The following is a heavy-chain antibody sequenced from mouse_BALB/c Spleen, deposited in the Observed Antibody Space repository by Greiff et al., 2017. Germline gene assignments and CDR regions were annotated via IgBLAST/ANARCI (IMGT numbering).Heavy chain of an antibody. CDR2: IRNKANGYTT. CDR3: ARPAFPHYYAMDY. D-gene: IGHD6-1*01. J-gene: IGHJ4*01. Sequence: EVKLMESGGGLVQPGGSLRLSCATSGFTFTDYYMSWVRQPPGKALEWLGFIRNKANGYTTEYSASVKGRFTISRDNSQSILYLQMNTLRAEDSATYYCARPAFPHYYAMDYWGQGTSVTVSS. CDR1: GFTFTDYY. V-gene: IGHV7-3*02.